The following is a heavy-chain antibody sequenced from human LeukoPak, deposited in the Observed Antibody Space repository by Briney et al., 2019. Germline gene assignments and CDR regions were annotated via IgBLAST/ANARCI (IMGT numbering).Heavy chain of an antibody. CDR1: GFTVSSNY. D-gene: IGHD3-3*01. CDR2: ISGSGGST. V-gene: IGHV3-23*01. CDR3: AKDSWGTIFGVSGH. Sequence: QSGGSLRLSCAASGFTVSSNYMSWVRQAPGKGLEWVSAISGSGGSTYYADSVKGRFTISRDNSKNTLYLQMNSLRAEDTAVYYCAKDSWGTIFGVSGHWGQGTLVTVSS. J-gene: IGHJ1*01.